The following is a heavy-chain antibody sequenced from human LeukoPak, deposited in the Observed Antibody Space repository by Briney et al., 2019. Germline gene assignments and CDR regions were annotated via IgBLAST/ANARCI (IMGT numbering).Heavy chain of an antibody. J-gene: IGHJ4*02. V-gene: IGHV3-33*01. D-gene: IGHD3-9*01. Sequence: GGALRLSCATSGFTFRSYGMHGLRQAPCKGREGVAVIWYDGSNKYYADFVKGRFTISRDNSNNALYLQMNSMRVEDTAIYYCARWADDRRLDYWGQGTLVTVSS. CDR2: IWYDGSNK. CDR3: ARWADDRRLDY. CDR1: GFTFRSYG.